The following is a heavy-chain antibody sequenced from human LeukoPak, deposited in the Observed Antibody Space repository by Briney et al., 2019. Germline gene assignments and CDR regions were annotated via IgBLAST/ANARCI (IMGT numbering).Heavy chain of an antibody. J-gene: IGHJ4*02. D-gene: IGHD4-17*01. CDR3: AKAQLRVTTGIDN. V-gene: IGHV3-74*01. Sequence: GGSLRLSCAASGFVFTSYWMHWVRQVPGRGLVWVSRIYTDGSYTNYADSVKGRFTISRDNSKNTLYLQMNSLRVEDTAVYYCAKAQLRVTTGIDNWGQGTLVTVSS. CDR2: IYTDGSYT. CDR1: GFVFTSYW.